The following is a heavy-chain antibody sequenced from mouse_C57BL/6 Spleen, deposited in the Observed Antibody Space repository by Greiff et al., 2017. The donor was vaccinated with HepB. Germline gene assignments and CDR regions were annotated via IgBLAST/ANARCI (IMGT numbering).Heavy chain of an antibody. Sequence: QVQLKQSGAELVRPGSSVKLSCKASGYTFTSYWMDWVKQRPGQGLEWIGNIYPSDSETHYNQKFKDKATLTVDKSSSTAYMQLSSLTSEDSAVYYCAREGIYDGNYEKAMDYWGQGTSVTVSS. CDR1: GYTFTSYW. J-gene: IGHJ4*01. CDR2: IYPSDSET. D-gene: IGHD2-1*01. V-gene: IGHV1-61*01. CDR3: AREGIYDGNYEKAMDY.